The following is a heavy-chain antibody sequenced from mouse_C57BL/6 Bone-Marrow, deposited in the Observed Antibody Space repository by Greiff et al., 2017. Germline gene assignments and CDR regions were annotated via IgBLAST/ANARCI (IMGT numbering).Heavy chain of an antibody. CDR2: IYPGSGST. Sequence: QVQLQQPGAELVKPGASVKMSCKASGYTFTSYWITWVKQRPGQGLEWIGDIYPGSGSTKYNEKFTSKATLTVDTSSSTAYMQLSSLTSEDSAVYYCASPLDGNFSYAMNYWGQGTSVTVSS. V-gene: IGHV1-55*01. CDR3: ASPLDGNFSYAMNY. D-gene: IGHD2-1*01. J-gene: IGHJ4*01. CDR1: GYTFTSYW.